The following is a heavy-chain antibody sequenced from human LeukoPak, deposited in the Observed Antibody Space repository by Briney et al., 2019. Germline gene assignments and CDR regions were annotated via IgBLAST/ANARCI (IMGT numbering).Heavy chain of an antibody. Sequence: GGSLRLSCAVSGLTFSTYWMSWVRQAPGKGLEWVANINQDGSVKYHVDSVKGRFTISRDNAKNSLYLQMNSLRAEDTAVYYRATWMDSSGYWFDPWGQGTLVTVFS. CDR1: GLTFSTYW. V-gene: IGHV3-7*01. D-gene: IGHD3-22*01. CDR3: ATWMDSSGYWFDP. CDR2: INQDGSVK. J-gene: IGHJ5*02.